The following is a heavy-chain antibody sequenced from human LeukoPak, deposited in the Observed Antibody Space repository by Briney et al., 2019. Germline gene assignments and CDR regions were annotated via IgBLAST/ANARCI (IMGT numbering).Heavy chain of an antibody. CDR3: AKVGVRGYSTPPRNGFDY. CDR2: ISGSGGST. CDR1: GFTFSSYA. V-gene: IGHV3-23*01. D-gene: IGHD5-18*01. Sequence: GGSLRLSCAASGFTFSSYAMSWVRQAPGKGLEWVSAISGSGGSTYYADSVKGRFTISRDNSKNTLYLQMNSLRAEDTAVCYCAKVGVRGYSTPPRNGFDYWGQGTLVTVSS. J-gene: IGHJ4*02.